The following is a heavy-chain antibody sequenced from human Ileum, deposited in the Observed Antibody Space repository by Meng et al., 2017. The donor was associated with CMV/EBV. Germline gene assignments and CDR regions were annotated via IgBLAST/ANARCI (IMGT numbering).Heavy chain of an antibody. J-gene: IGHJ4*02. CDR2: IQYDGYTK. V-gene: IGHV3-30*02. D-gene: IGHD2-2*01. CDR3: AREGGPLVPTTFDY. Sequence: GQLVESGGGVVQPGGSLGLSCAASGIPFSTSGMHWVRQAPGKGLEWVAFIQYDGYTKTYAESVKGQFSISRDNSRNTVYLQMNSLRTEDTAVYYCAREGGPLVPTTFDYWGQGTLVTVSS. CDR1: GIPFSTSG.